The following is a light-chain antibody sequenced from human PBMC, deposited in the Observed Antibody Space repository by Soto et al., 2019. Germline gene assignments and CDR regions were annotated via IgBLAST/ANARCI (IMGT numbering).Light chain of an antibody. J-gene: IGLJ3*02. CDR2: EGS. V-gene: IGLV2-23*01. CDR1: SSDVGSYNL. CDR3: CSYAGGSTGV. Sequence: QSALTQPASVSGSPGQSITISCTGTSSDVGSYNLVSWYQQHPGKAPQLMIYEGSKRPSGVSNRFSGSKSGNTASLTISGLQAEDEADYYCCSYAGGSTGVFGGGTKLTVL.